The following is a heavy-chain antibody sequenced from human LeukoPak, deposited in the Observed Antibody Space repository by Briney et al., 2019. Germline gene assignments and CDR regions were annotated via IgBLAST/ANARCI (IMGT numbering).Heavy chain of an antibody. D-gene: IGHD3-3*01. CDR2: ISSSSSTI. Sequence: TGGSLRLSCAASGFTFSSYSMNWVRQAPGKGLEWVSYISSSSSTIYYADFVKGRFTISRDNAKNSLYLQMNSLRAEDTAVYYCVGTVYDFWSGSMGDYFDYWGQGTLVTVSS. CDR3: VGTVYDFWSGSMGDYFDY. CDR1: GFTFSSYS. V-gene: IGHV3-48*01. J-gene: IGHJ4*02.